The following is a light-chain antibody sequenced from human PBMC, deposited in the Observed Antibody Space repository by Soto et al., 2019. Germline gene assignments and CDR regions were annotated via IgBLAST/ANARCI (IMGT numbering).Light chain of an antibody. J-gene: IGKJ1*01. Sequence: DIQMTQSPSTLSASVGDRVTITCRASQSIDSWLAWYQQKPGKAPNLLIYKASSLESGVPSRFSGSVSGTEFTLTISSLQPDDFATYYCQQYNSYSAGTFGQGTKVEIK. CDR1: QSIDSW. CDR2: KAS. CDR3: QQYNSYSAGT. V-gene: IGKV1-5*03.